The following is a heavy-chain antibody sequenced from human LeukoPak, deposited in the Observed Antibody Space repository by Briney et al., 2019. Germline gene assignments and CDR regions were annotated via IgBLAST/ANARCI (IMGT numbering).Heavy chain of an antibody. Sequence: DSMKGRFTISRDNSKNTLYLQMNSLRAEDTAVYYCAKDSLMVRGVGFDYWGQGTLVTVSS. CDR3: AKDSLMVRGVGFDY. D-gene: IGHD3-10*01. V-gene: IGHV3-30*02. J-gene: IGHJ4*02.